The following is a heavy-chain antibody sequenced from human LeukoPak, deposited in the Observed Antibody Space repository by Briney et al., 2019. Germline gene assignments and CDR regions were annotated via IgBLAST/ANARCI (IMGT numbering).Heavy chain of an antibody. CDR2: MNPNSGNT. CDR1: GYTFTSYD. J-gene: IGHJ4*02. V-gene: IGHV1-8*03. Sequence: ASVKVSCKASGYTFTSYDINWVRQATGQGLEWMGWMNPNSGNTGYAQKFQGRVTITRNTSISTAYMELSSLRSEDTAVYYCARGRITMVRGVRFFDYWGQGTLVTVSS. D-gene: IGHD3-10*01. CDR3: ARGRITMVRGVRFFDY.